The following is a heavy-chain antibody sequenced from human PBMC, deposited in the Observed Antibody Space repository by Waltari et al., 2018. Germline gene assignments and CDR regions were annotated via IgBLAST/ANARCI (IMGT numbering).Heavy chain of an antibody. J-gene: IGHJ2*01. D-gene: IGHD3-16*01. CDR2: IYSSGST. CDR1: GFTVSSNY. Sequence: EVQLVESGGGLIQPGGSLRLSCAASGFTVSSNYMSWVRQAPGKGLEWVSVIYSSGSTYYGDSVKGRFTISRDNSKNTLYLQMNSLRAEDTAVYYCARGPDPLRSYGYFDLWGRGTLVTVSS. CDR3: ARGPDPLRSYGYFDL. V-gene: IGHV3-53*01.